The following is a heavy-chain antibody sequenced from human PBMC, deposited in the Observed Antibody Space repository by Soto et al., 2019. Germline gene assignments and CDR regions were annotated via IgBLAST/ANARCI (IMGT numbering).Heavy chain of an antibody. Sequence: PSETLSLTCAVSGYSISSGYYWGWIRQPRGEGLEWIGIMYHSGDTYYNPSLKSRVAISVDTSKNHFSLKLSSVTAADTAVYYCARSAMRGAAFDFWGQGTMVTVSS. CDR2: MYHSGDT. J-gene: IGHJ3*01. CDR3: ARSAMRGAAFDF. V-gene: IGHV4-38-2*01. CDR1: GYSISSGYY.